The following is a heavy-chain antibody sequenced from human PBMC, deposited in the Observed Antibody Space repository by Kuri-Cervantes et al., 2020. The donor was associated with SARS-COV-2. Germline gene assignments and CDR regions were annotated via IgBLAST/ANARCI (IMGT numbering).Heavy chain of an antibody. CDR2: ISSSSSTI. D-gene: IGHD6-13*01. CDR3: ARAISSWFDY. CDR1: GFTFSSYS. V-gene: IGHV3-48*02. J-gene: IGHJ4*02. Sequence: GESLKISFAASGFTFSSYSMNWVRQAPGKGLEWVSYISSSSSTIYYADSVKGRFTISRDNAKDSLYLHMNSLRDEDTAVYYCARAISSWFDYWGQGTLVTVSS.